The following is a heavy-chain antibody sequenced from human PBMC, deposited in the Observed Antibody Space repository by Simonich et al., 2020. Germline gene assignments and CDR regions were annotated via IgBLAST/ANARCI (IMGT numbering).Heavy chain of an antibody. CDR3: ARVRFEAFDI. CDR1: GYTFTGYY. CDR2: INPNSGGT. J-gene: IGHJ3*02. Sequence: QVQLVQSGAEVKKPGASVKVSCKASGYTFTGYYMHWVRQAPGQGLGGMGWINPNSGGTNYAQKLQGRVTMTRATSISTAYMELSRLRSDDTAVYYCARVRFEAFDIWGQGTMVTVSS. V-gene: IGHV1-2*02.